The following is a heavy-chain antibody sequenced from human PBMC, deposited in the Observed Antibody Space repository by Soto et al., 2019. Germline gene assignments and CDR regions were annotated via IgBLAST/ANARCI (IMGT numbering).Heavy chain of an antibody. CDR1: GGSISSYY. J-gene: IGHJ4*01. CDR2: IYYSGST. D-gene: IGHD4-4*01. V-gene: IGHV4-59*01. Sequence: SETLSLTCTVSGGSISSYYWSWIRQPPGKGLEWIGYIYYSGSTNYNPSLKSRVTISVDTSKNQFSLKLSSVTAADTAVYYCARFVLYSNYFDYWGHGTLVTVSS. CDR3: ARFVLYSNYFDY.